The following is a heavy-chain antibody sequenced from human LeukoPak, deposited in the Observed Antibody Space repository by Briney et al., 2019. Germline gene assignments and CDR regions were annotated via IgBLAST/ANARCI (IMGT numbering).Heavy chain of an antibody. CDR2: ISGGGGST. D-gene: IGHD1-26*01. J-gene: IGHJ4*02. CDR3: AKGGKWDVTPFDY. Sequence: GVSLRLSCGVAGFTFSSYAMSWVRQAPGKGLEWVSTISGGGGSTYYADSVKGRFTISRDNSKNTLYLQVNSLRAEDTAVYYCAKGGKWDVTPFDYWGQGTLVTVSS. CDR1: GFTFSSYA. V-gene: IGHV3-23*01.